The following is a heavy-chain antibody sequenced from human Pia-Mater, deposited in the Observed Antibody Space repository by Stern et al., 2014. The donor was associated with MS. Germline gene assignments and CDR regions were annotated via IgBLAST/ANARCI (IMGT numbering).Heavy chain of an antibody. J-gene: IGHJ6*02. Sequence: QLVQSGAEVKKPGSSVKVSCKASGGTFNVYAINWLRQAPGQGLEWMGGLIPIFGTANYAQKFQGRVTITADESTRTSSMQLSSLRYDDTAVYYCARDGRHTDNYGLDVWGQGTTVTVSS. CDR3: ARDGRHTDNYGLDV. V-gene: IGHV1-69*01. CDR1: GGTFNVYA. D-gene: IGHD3-9*01. CDR2: LIPIFGTA.